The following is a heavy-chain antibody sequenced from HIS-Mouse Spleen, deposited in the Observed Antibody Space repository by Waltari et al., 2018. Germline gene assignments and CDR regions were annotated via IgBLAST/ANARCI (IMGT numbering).Heavy chain of an antibody. D-gene: IGHD7-27*01. V-gene: IGHV3-9*01. CDR1: GCPFDDYA. J-gene: IGHJ4*02. CDR2: ISWNSGSI. CDR3: AKKDPLTGDFDY. Sequence: EVQLVESGGGLVQPGRSLSSPCAASGCPFDDYAMHWVRQAPGKGREWVSGISWNSGSIGYADSVKGRFTISRDNAKNSLYLQMNSLRAEDTALYYCAKKDPLTGDFDYWGQGTLVTVSS.